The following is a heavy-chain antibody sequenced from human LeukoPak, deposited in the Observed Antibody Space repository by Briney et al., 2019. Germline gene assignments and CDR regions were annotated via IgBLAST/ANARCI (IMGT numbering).Heavy chain of an antibody. CDR3: ARVDGSPDS. Sequence: ASVKVSCKTSGYTFTNYDINWVRQATGQGLEWMGWVNLKSGNTGSAQKFQGRVTITRDTSINTAYMELSSLRPEDTGVYYCARVDGSPDSWGQGTLVTVSS. V-gene: IGHV1-8*03. D-gene: IGHD2-15*01. J-gene: IGHJ4*02. CDR2: VNLKSGNT. CDR1: GYTFTNYD.